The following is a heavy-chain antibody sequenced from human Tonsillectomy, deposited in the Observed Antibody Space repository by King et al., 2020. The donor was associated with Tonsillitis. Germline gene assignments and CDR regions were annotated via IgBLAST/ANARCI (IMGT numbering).Heavy chain of an antibody. CDR2: ISTSETRT. CDR3: VKDGKYFYDTSGHRSFDH. J-gene: IGHJ4*02. V-gene: IGHV3-23*04. Sequence: DVQLVESGGGLVQVGGSLRLSCTVSGFTFSANAMDWVRQRPGKGLEWVAAISTSETRTYYADSVKGRFIISRDNSKNTLYLQMSSLRAEDTATYYCVKDGKYFYDTSGHRSFDHWGQGALVIVSS. D-gene: IGHD3-22*01. CDR1: GFTFSANA.